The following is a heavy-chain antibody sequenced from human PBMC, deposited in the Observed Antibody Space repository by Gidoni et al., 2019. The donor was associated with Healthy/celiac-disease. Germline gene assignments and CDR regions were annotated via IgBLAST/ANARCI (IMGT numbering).Heavy chain of an antibody. CDR1: GFTFSSSA. Sequence: QVQLVESGGGVVQPGRSLRLSCAASGFTFSSSAMPWVRPAPGKGLEWVAVISYDGSNKYYADSVKGRFTISRDNSKNTLYLQMNSLRAEDTAVYYCARVALPNCSGGSCYTNYYYYGMDVWGQGTTVTVSS. D-gene: IGHD2-15*01. J-gene: IGHJ6*02. V-gene: IGHV3-30*04. CDR2: ISYDGSNK. CDR3: ARVALPNCSGGSCYTNYYYYGMDV.